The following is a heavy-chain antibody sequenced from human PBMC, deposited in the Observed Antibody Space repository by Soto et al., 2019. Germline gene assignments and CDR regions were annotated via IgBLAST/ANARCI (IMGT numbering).Heavy chain of an antibody. D-gene: IGHD3-3*01. CDR1: GGSISSNNYY. J-gene: IGHJ4*02. CDR3: ARVGPIFGVVNFDY. V-gene: IGHV4-39*07. Sequence: PSETLSLTCTVSGGSISSNNYYWGWIRQPPGKGLEWIGSIYYSGSTNYNPSLKSRVTISVDTSKNQFSLKLSSVTAADTAVYYCARVGPIFGVVNFDYWGQGTLVTVSS. CDR2: IYYSGST.